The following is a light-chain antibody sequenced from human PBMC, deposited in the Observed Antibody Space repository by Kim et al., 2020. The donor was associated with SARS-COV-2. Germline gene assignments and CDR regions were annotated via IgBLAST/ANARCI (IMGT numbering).Light chain of an antibody. CDR3: QQLNSYPWT. Sequence: AAVGDRVTITCRASQGISSYLAWYQQKPGKAPKLLIYAASTLQSGVPSRFSGSGSGTDFTLTISSLQPEDFATYYCQQLNSYPWTFGQGTKVDIK. J-gene: IGKJ1*01. V-gene: IGKV1-9*01. CDR1: QGISSY. CDR2: AAS.